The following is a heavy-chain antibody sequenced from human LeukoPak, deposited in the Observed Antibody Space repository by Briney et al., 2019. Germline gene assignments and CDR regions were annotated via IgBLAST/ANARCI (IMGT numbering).Heavy chain of an antibody. Sequence: PSETLSLTCTVSGGSISSSSYYWSWIRQPPGKGLEWIGYIYYSGSTNYNPSLKSRVTISVDTPKNQFSLKLSSVTAADTAVYYCARGIQWSLFDYWGQGTLVTVSS. D-gene: IGHD2-15*01. CDR2: IYYSGST. V-gene: IGHV4-61*01. J-gene: IGHJ4*02. CDR3: ARGIQWSLFDY. CDR1: GGSISSSSYY.